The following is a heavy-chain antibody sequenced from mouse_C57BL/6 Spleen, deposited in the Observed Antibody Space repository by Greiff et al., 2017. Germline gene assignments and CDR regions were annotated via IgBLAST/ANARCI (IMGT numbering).Heavy chain of an antibody. V-gene: IGHV1-55*01. D-gene: IGHD1-1*01. J-gene: IGHJ4*01. Sequence: QVQLQQPGAELVKPGASVKLSCKASGYTFTSYWITWVRQRPGQGLEWIGDIYPGGGSTNYHEKFKSKATLTGDTSSSTADMQRRSLTSADAAVYYSARCGGSSYDYAMDYGGQGTSAT. CDR1: GYTFTSYW. CDR2: IYPGGGST. CDR3: ARCGGSSYDYAMDY.